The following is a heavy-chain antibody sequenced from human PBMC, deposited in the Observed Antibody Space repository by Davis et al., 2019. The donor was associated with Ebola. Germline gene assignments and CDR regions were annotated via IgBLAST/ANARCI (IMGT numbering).Heavy chain of an antibody. Sequence: ESLKISCTVSGGSISSYYWSWIRQPPGKGLEWIGYIYYSGSTNYNPSLKSRVTISVDTSKNQFSLKLSSVTAADTAVYYCARVVWQQLAYYFDYWGQGTLVTVSS. CDR1: GGSISSYY. D-gene: IGHD6-13*01. J-gene: IGHJ4*02. CDR3: ARVVWQQLAYYFDY. CDR2: IYYSGST. V-gene: IGHV4-59*01.